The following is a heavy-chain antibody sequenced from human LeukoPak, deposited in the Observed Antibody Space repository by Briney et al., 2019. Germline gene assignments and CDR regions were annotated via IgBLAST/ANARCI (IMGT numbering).Heavy chain of an antibody. Sequence: SGGSLRLSCAASGFTFSSYSMNWVRQAPGKGLEWVGRIRSNSDGGTIDYAAPVKGRFTLSRDDSKTTLYLQMNSLQTEDTAVYYCATDFYDSTWGQGTLVTVSS. D-gene: IGHD3-22*01. CDR2: IRSNSDGGTI. V-gene: IGHV3-15*07. CDR3: ATDFYDST. CDR1: GFTFSSYS. J-gene: IGHJ5*02.